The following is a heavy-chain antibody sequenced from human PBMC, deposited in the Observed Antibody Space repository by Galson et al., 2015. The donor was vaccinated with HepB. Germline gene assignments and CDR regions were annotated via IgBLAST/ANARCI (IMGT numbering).Heavy chain of an antibody. Sequence: ETLSLTCTVSGGSINTYYWSWFRQPPGKGLEWIGFIHYSGSTNYAPSLKGRVTMSVDTSKNQFSLKVNSVTAADAAVYFCARRGRELNMDVWGKGTMVTVAS. CDR3: ARRGRELNMDV. CDR1: GGSINTYY. D-gene: IGHD3-10*01. CDR2: IHYSGST. V-gene: IGHV4-59*08. J-gene: IGHJ6*04.